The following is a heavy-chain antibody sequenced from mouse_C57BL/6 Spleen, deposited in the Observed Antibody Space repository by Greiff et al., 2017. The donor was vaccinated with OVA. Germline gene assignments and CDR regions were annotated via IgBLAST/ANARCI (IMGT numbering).Heavy chain of an antibody. CDR2: IDPETGAT. Sequence: QVQLKESGAELVRPGASVTLSCKASGYTFTDYEMHWVKQTPVHGLEWIGAIDPETGATAYNQKFKGKAILTEDKSSSTAYMELSSLTSEDSAIYYCTRGYYDYVWFAYWGQGTLVTVSA. D-gene: IGHD2-4*01. V-gene: IGHV1-15*01. J-gene: IGHJ3*01. CDR1: GYTFTDYE. CDR3: TRGYYDYVWFAY.